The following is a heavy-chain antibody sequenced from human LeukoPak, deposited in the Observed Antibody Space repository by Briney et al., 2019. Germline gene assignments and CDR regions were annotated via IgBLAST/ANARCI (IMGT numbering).Heavy chain of an antibody. D-gene: IGHD3-10*01. V-gene: IGHV4-39*01. CDR1: GGSISSYY. CDR2: IYYSGST. J-gene: IGHJ4*02. CDR3: ARQMVRGDSFDY. Sequence: SETLSLTCTVSGGSISSYYWGWIRQPPGKGLEWIGSIYYSGSTYYNPSLKSRVTISVDTSKNQFSLKLSSVTAADTAVYYCARQMVRGDSFDYWGQGTLVTVSS.